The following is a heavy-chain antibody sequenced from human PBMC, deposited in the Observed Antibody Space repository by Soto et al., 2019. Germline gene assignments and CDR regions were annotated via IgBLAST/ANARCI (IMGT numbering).Heavy chain of an antibody. Sequence: ASVKVSCKASGYTFTSYYMHWVRQAHGQGLEWMGIINPSGGSTSYAQKFQGRVTMTRDTSTSTVYMELSSLRSEDTAVYYCASITSRGYSYGPNNYGMDVWGQGTTVTVSS. J-gene: IGHJ6*02. CDR1: GYTFTSYY. D-gene: IGHD5-18*01. CDR2: INPSGGST. CDR3: ASITSRGYSYGPNNYGMDV. V-gene: IGHV1-46*01.